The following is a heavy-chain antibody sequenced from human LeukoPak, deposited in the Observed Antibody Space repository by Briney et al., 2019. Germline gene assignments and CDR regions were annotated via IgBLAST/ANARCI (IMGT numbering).Heavy chain of an antibody. CDR3: ARGITDFWSGYKGRWFDP. CDR2: INHGGST. J-gene: IGHJ5*02. Sequence: SETLSLTCAVYGGSFSGYYWSWIRQPPGKGLEWIGEINHGGSTNYNPSLKSRVTISVDTSKNQFSLKLSSVTAADTAVYYCARGITDFWSGYKGRWFDPWGQGTLVTVSS. V-gene: IGHV4-34*01. D-gene: IGHD3-3*01. CDR1: GGSFSGYY.